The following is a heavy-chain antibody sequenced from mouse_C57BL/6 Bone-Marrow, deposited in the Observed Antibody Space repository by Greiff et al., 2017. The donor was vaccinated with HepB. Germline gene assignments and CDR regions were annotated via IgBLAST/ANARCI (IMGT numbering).Heavy chain of an antibody. J-gene: IGHJ2*01. CDR3: TRAYYYYGSSYY. CDR2: IYPGNSDT. V-gene: IGHV1-5*01. CDR1: GYTFTSYW. D-gene: IGHD1-1*01. Sequence: VQLQQSGTVLARPGASVKMSCKTSGYTFTSYWIHWVKQRPGQGLEWIGAIYPGNSDTSYNQKFKGKAKLTAVTSASTAYMELSSLTNEDSAVYYCTRAYYYYGSSYYWGQGTTLTVSS.